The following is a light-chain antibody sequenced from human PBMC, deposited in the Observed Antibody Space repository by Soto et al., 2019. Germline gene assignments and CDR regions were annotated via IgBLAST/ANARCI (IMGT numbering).Light chain of an antibody. CDR1: LSVLYSSNNKNY. Sequence: DIVMTQSPDSLAVSLGERATINCKSSLSVLYSSNNKNYLAWYQQRPGQPPKLLIYWASTRESGVPDRFSGSGSGTYFTLTITSLQAEDVAVYYCQQYESTPPTFGQGTKLEIK. J-gene: IGKJ2*01. V-gene: IGKV4-1*01. CDR3: QQYESTPPT. CDR2: WAS.